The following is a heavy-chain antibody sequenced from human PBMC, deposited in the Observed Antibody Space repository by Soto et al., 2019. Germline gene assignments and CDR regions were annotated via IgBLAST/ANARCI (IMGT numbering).Heavy chain of an antibody. CDR2: IYYSGST. V-gene: IGHV4-61*01. D-gene: IGHD3-16*01. CDR1: GGSVSSGSYY. J-gene: IGHJ3*02. Sequence: QVQLQESGPGLVKPSETLSLTCTVSGGSVSSGSYYWSWIRQPPGKGLEWIGYIYYSGSTNYNPSLKSRVTIAVETSKNQFSLKLTSVTAADTAVYYCARRGPGGRAFDIWGQGTMVTVSS. CDR3: ARRGPGGRAFDI.